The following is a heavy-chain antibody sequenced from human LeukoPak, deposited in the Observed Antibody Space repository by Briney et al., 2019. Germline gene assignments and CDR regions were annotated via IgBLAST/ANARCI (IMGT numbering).Heavy chain of an antibody. Sequence: GGSLRLSCAASGFTFSSYSLNWVRQAPGKGLEWVSYISSSGDTMYYADSVKGRFTISRDNAKNSLYLQMNSLRADDTAVYYCARFAAGGSYYYYMDVWGKGTTVTVSS. V-gene: IGHV3-48*01. D-gene: IGHD6-25*01. J-gene: IGHJ6*03. CDR1: GFTFSSYS. CDR2: ISSSGDTM. CDR3: ARFAAGGSYYYYMDV.